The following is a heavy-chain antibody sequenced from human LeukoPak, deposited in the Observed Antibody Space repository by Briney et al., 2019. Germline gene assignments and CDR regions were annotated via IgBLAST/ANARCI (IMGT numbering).Heavy chain of an antibody. CDR3: ARSGYGDPFDY. D-gene: IGHD4-17*01. J-gene: IGHJ4*02. CDR1: GGSISRNY. CDR2: IYYSGST. V-gene: IGHV4-59*08. Sequence: KSSETLSLTCTVSGGSISRNYWSWIRQPPGKGLEWIGYIYYSGSTNYNPSLKSRVTISVDTSKNQFSLKLSSVTAADTAVYYCARSGYGDPFDYWGQGTLVTVSS.